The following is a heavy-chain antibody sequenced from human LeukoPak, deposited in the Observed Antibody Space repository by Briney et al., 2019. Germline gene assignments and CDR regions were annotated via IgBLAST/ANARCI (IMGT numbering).Heavy chain of an antibody. Sequence: ASVKVSFKDSGYTFTVYYMHWVRQAPGQGLEWMGWINPKSGGTNYAQKFQGRVTITRETAIRTDYMEVRRLRCGDTGVYYCARVSDDYVWWSYRLDYWGQGTLVTVSS. D-gene: IGHD3-16*02. CDR1: GYTFTVYY. CDR3: ARVSDDYVWWSYRLDY. V-gene: IGHV1-2*02. CDR2: INPKSGGT. J-gene: IGHJ4*02.